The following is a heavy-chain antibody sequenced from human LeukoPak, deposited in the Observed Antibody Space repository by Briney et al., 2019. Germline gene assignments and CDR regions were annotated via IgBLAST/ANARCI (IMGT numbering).Heavy chain of an antibody. CDR1: GSSITSNYF. V-gene: IGHV4-38-2*01. CDR2: IYHSWGI. D-gene: IGHD1-1*01. Sequence: PSETLSLTCDVSGSSITSNYFWGWIRQPPGKGLEWIATIYHSWGIYFNPSLKSRVSISLDASKNQLSLKLTSLTAADTAIYYCARNVTAGFFDHWGQGILVSVSS. J-gene: IGHJ4*02. CDR3: ARNVTAGFFDH.